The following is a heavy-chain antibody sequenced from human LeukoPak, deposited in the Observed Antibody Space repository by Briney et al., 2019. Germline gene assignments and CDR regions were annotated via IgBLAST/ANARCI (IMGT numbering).Heavy chain of an antibody. D-gene: IGHD5-24*01. V-gene: IGHV1-8*02. Sequence: ASVKVSCKASGYTFKNYDINWVRQATGRGLEWMGWMNPNSGNTGFAQKFQDRVSMTRDTSINTAYVELTSLRSGDTSVYYCARATPGGLHGYSFDYWGQGTVVTVYS. CDR1: GYTFKNYD. J-gene: IGHJ4*02. CDR3: ARATPGGLHGYSFDY. CDR2: MNPNSGNT.